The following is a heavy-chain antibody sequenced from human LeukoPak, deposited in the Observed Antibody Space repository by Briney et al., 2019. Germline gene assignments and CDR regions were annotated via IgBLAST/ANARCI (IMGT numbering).Heavy chain of an antibody. CDR2: ISSAGGT. CDR1: GFTFSNNA. J-gene: IGHJ3*01. D-gene: IGHD1-1*01. Sequence: PGGSLRLSCAASGFTFSNNAMSWVRQAPGKGLEWDSSISSAGGTHIGDSLKGRFIISRDNSKSTLYLQINSLSAEDTAIYYCAKDHEGRALLSGDDAFYFWGQGTMVTVSS. V-gene: IGHV3-23*01. CDR3: AKDHEGRALLSGDDAFYF.